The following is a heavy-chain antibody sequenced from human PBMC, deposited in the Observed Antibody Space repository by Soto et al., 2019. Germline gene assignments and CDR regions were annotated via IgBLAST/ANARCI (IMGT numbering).Heavy chain of an antibody. CDR2: ISSSGSTI. D-gene: IGHD3-22*01. J-gene: IGHJ3*02. Sequence: SLRLSCAASGFTFSSYEMNWVRQAPGKGLEWVSYISSSGSTIYYADSVKGRFTISRDNAKNSLYLQMNSLRAEDTAVYYCARDKNYYDSSGYYPGAFDIWGQGTMVTVSS. CDR1: GFTFSSYE. CDR3: ARDKNYYDSSGYYPGAFDI. V-gene: IGHV3-48*03.